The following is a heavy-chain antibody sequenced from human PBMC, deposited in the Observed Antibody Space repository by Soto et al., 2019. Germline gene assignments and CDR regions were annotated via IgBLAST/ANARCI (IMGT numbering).Heavy chain of an antibody. V-gene: IGHV4-59*01. CDR1: GGSISSYY. CDR2: IYYSGST. CDR3: ARSLGSAYMDV. D-gene: IGHD7-27*01. J-gene: IGHJ6*03. Sequence: SETLSLTCTVSGGSISSYYWSWIRQPPGKGLEWIGYIYYSGSTNYNPSLKSRVTISVDTSKNQFSLKLSSVTAADTAVYYCARSLGSAYMDVWGKGTTVTVSS.